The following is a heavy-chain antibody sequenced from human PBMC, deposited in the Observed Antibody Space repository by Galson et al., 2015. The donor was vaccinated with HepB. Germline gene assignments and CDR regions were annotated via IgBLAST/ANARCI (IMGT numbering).Heavy chain of an antibody. J-gene: IGHJ4*02. CDR1: GFTFSSYA. CDR3: ARDRSPNDFWSGYAYYFDY. V-gene: IGHV3-64*01. CDR2: ISSNGGST. D-gene: IGHD3-3*01. Sequence: SLRLSCAASGFTFSSYAMHWVRQAPGKGLEYVSAISSNGGSTYYANSVKGRFTISRGNSKNTLYLQMGSLRAEDMAVYYCARDRSPNDFWSGYAYYFDYWGQGTLVTVSS.